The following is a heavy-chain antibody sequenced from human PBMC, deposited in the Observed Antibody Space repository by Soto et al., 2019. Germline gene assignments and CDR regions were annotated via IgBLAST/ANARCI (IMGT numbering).Heavy chain of an antibody. D-gene: IGHD1-1*01. CDR3: ARGRYGDY. CDR2: ISAHNGNT. CDR1: GYTFTSYG. J-gene: IGHJ4*02. Sequence: QVHLVQSGAEVKKPGASVKVSCKASGYTFTSYGITWVRQAPGQGLEWMGWISAHNGNTTYAQKLQGRVIVTRDTSTSTAYRELRSLRSDDTVVYYCARGRYGDYWGQGARVSVSS. V-gene: IGHV1-18*01.